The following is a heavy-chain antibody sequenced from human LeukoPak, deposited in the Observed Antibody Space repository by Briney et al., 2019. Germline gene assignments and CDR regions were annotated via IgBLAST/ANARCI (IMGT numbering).Heavy chain of an antibody. J-gene: IGHJ6*03. V-gene: IGHV1-2*02. CDR2: INPNSGGT. CDR1: GYTFTGYY. D-gene: IGHD3-10*01. Sequence: ASVKVSCKASGYTFTGYYMHWARQAPGQGLEWMGWINPNSGGTNYAQKFQGRVTMTRDTSISTAYMELSRLRSDDTAVYYCARDRGWFGKSGPYYMDVWGKGTTVTVSS. CDR3: ARDRGWFGKSGPYYMDV.